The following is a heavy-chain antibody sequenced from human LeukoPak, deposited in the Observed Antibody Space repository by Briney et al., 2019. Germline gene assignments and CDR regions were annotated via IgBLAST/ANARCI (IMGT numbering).Heavy chain of an antibody. V-gene: IGHV1-18*01. CDR2: ISAYNGNT. CDR1: GYTFSIYD. CDR3: ARKVAAGRFDY. J-gene: IGHJ4*02. D-gene: IGHD6-13*01. Sequence: PGASVKVSCKASGYTFSIYDFSWVRQAPGQGLEWMGWISAYNGNTNYAQKLQGRVSMTTDTSTSTAYMELRSLRSDDTAVYYCARKVAAGRFDYWGQGTLVTVSS.